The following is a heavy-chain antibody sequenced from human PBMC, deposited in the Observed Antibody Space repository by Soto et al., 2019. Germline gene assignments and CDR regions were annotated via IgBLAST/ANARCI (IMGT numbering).Heavy chain of an antibody. CDR1: GFTFSSYA. CDR2: ISGSGGST. J-gene: IGHJ6*02. Sequence: GGSLRLSCAASGFTFSSYAMSWVRQAPGKGLEWVSAISGSGGSTYYADSVKGRFTISRDNSKNTLYLQMNSLRAEDTAVYYCAKDGSSSSVYYYYGMDVWGQGTTVTVSS. V-gene: IGHV3-23*01. CDR3: AKDGSSSSVYYYYGMDV. D-gene: IGHD6-6*01.